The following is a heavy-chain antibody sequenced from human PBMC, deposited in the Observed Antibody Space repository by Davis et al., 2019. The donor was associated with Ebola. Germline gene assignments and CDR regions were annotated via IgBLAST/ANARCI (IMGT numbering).Heavy chain of an antibody. CDR3: ARGSGYNYWGD. CDR1: GFTFSSYS. V-gene: IGHV3-21*04. Sequence: GGSLRLSCAASGFTFSSYSMNWVRQAPGKGLEWISSISSSSSYIYYADSVKGRFTISRDNSRSTLYLQMNSLRAEDTAVYYCARGSGYNYWGDWGQGTLVTVSS. CDR2: ISSSSSYI. J-gene: IGHJ4*02. D-gene: IGHD5-24*01.